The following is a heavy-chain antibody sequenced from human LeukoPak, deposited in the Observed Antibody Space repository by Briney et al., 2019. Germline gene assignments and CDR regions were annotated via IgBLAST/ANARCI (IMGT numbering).Heavy chain of an antibody. Sequence: SETLSLTCAVYGGSFSGYYWSWIRQPPGKGLEWIGEINHSGSANYNPSLKSRVTISVDTSKNQFSLKLSSVTAADTAVYYCAREGSYYDYFDYWGQGTLVTVSS. J-gene: IGHJ4*02. CDR1: GGSFSGYY. CDR3: AREGSYYDYFDY. D-gene: IGHD1-26*01. V-gene: IGHV4-34*01. CDR2: INHSGSA.